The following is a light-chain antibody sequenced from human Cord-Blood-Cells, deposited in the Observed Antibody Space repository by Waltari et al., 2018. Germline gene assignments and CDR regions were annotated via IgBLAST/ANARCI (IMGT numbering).Light chain of an antibody. Sequence: QSALTQPASVSGSPGQSITISCTGTSSAVGRYNLVSWYQKHPGKAPKLMIYEGSKRPSGFSNRFSCSKSGNTASLTISGLQAEDEADYYCCSYAGSSTVVFGGGTKLTVL. V-gene: IGLV2-23*01. CDR3: CSYAGSSTVV. J-gene: IGLJ2*01. CDR2: EGS. CDR1: SSAVGRYNL.